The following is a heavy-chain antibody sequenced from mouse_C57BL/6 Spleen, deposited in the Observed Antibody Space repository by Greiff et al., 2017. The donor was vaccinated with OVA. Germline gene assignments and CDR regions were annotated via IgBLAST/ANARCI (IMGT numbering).Heavy chain of an antibody. CDR1: GYTFTSYW. D-gene: IGHD1-1*01. CDR2: IDPSDSYT. CDR3: ARTTPYGSSFEGYFDV. V-gene: IGHV1-69*01. J-gene: IGHJ1*03. Sequence: QVQLQQPGAELVMPGASVKLSCKASGYTFTSYWMHWVKQRPGQGLEWIGEIDPSDSYTNYNQKFKGKSTLTVDKSSSTAYMQLRSLTSEDSAVYDCARTTPYGSSFEGYFDVWGTGTTVTVSS.